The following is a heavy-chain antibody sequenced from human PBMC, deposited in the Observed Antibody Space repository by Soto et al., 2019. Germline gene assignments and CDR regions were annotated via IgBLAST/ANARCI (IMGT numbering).Heavy chain of an antibody. V-gene: IGHV1-2*02. Sequence: QLHLVQSGAVVKKPGASVTVSCSASGYPVTAYYMHWVRQAPGRGLEWMGGINPATGAAKYTQTFQGGATMTRVTATSKVFMELGGLASADTADFYCARGGGVGVAGSAAFDMWGQGTLVTVSS. CDR2: INPATGAA. J-gene: IGHJ3*02. CDR3: ARGGGVGVAGSAAFDM. CDR1: GYPVTAYY. D-gene: IGHD3-3*01.